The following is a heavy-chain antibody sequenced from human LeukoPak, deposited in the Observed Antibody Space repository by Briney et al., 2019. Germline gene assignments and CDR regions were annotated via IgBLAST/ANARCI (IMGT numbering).Heavy chain of an antibody. V-gene: IGHV1-46*03. CDR1: GYTFTSYY. Sequence: ASVKVSCKASGYTFTSYYMYWVRQAPGQGLEWMGIINPSGGSTSYAQKFQGRVTMTRDTSTSTVYMELSSLRSEDTAVYYCARVSCSSTSCSHAFDIWGQGTMVTVSS. CDR3: ARVSCSSTSCSHAFDI. J-gene: IGHJ3*02. D-gene: IGHD2-2*01. CDR2: INPSGGST.